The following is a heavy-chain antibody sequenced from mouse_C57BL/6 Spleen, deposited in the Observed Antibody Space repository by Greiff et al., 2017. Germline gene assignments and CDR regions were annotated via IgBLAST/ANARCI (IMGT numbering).Heavy chain of an antibody. CDR2: IDPSDSYT. D-gene: IGHD1-1*01. CDR1: GYTFTSYW. J-gene: IGHJ2*01. CDR3: ARGSRGYGSYEY. V-gene: IGHV1-50*01. Sequence: QVQLQQPGAELVKPGASVKLSCKASGYTFTSYWMQWVKQRPGQGLEWIGEIDPSDSYTNYNQKFKGKATLTVDTSSSTAYMQISSLTSEDSAVYYCARGSRGYGSYEYWGQGTTLTVSS.